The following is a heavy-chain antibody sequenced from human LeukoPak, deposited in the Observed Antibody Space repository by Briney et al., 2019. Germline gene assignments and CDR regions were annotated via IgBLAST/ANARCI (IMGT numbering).Heavy chain of an antibody. CDR1: GYTFTSYG. J-gene: IGHJ4*02. V-gene: IGHV1-18*01. Sequence: ASVKVSCKASGYTFTSYGISWVRQAPGQGLEWMGWISAYNGNTNYAQTLQGRVTMTTDTSTSTAYMELRSLRSDDTAVYYCARAPNFDWLLSPFDYWGQGTLVTVSS. CDR2: ISAYNGNT. CDR3: ARAPNFDWLLSPFDY. D-gene: IGHD3-9*01.